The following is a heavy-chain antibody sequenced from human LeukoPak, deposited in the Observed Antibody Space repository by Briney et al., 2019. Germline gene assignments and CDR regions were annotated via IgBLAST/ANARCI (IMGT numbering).Heavy chain of an antibody. J-gene: IGHJ6*02. CDR2: INPSGGST. CDR3: ARDLVLAAAGTLEEYDFYYYYGMDV. V-gene: IGHV1-46*01. CDR1: GYTFTSYY. Sequence: ASVKVSCKASGYTFTSYYMHWARQAPGQGLEWMGIINPSGGSTSYAQKFQGRVTMTRDTSTSTVYMELSSLRSEDTAVYYCARDLVLAAAGTLEEYDFYYYYGMDVWGQGTTVTVSS. D-gene: IGHD6-13*01.